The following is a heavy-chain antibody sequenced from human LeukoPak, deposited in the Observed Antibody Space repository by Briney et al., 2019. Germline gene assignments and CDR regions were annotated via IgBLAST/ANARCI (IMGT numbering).Heavy chain of an antibody. D-gene: IGHD1-1*01. V-gene: IGHV4-39*07. CDR1: GGSISSSSYY. CDR2: IYYSGST. CDR3: AVNPSHTTGTEYDAFDI. Sequence: SETLSLTCTVSGGSISSSSYYWGWIRQPPGKGLEWIGSIYYSGSTYYNPSLKSRVTISVDTSKNQFSLKLSSVPAAETAVYYCAVNPSHTTGTEYDAFDIWGQGTMVTVSS. J-gene: IGHJ3*02.